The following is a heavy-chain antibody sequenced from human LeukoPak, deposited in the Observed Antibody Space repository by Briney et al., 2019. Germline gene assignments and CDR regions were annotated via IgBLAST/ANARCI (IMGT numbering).Heavy chain of an antibody. CDR1: GFTFNSYW. CDR3: ARDLYRIVVVPHYFDY. J-gene: IGHJ4*02. V-gene: IGHV3-7*01. Sequence: GGSLRLSCAASGFTFNSYWMNWVRQAPGKGLEWVANINLDGSEKYYVDSVKGRFTISRDNAKNSLYLQMNSLRAEDTAVYYCARDLYRIVVVPHYFDYWGQGTLVTVSS. D-gene: IGHD3-22*01. CDR2: INLDGSEK.